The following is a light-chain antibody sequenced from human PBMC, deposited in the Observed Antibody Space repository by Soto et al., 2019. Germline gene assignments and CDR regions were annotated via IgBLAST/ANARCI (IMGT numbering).Light chain of an antibody. J-gene: IGKJ1*01. CDR1: QSHLHDNGYNY. V-gene: IGKV2-28*01. CDR3: MQALQAPWT. CDR2: LGS. Sequence: DIVMTQSPLSLPVTPGEPASISCRSSQSHLHDNGYNYLDWYLQKPGQSPQLLIYLGSNRASGVPDRFSGSASGTDFTLKISRVEAEDAGIYYCMQALQAPWTFGQGTKVEIK.